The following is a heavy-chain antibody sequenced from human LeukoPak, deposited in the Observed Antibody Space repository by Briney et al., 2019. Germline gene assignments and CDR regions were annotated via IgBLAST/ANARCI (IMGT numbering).Heavy chain of an antibody. CDR3: ARRPEYYYGSGSYSEYYFDY. Sequence: SETLSLTCTVSGGSISSSSYYWGWIRQPPGKGLEWIGSIYYSGSTYYNPSLKSRVTISVDMSKNQFSLKLSSVTAADTAVYYCARRPEYYYGSGSYSEYYFDYWGQGTLVTVSS. D-gene: IGHD3-10*01. CDR2: IYYSGST. J-gene: IGHJ4*02. V-gene: IGHV4-39*01. CDR1: GGSISSSSYY.